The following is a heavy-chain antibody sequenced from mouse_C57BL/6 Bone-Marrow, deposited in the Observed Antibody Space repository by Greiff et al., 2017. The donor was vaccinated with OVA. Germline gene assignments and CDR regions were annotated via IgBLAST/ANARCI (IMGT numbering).Heavy chain of an antibody. V-gene: IGHV14-4*01. CDR1: GFNIKDDY. D-gene: IGHD2-2*01. CDR2: IDPENGDT. CDR3: TTLLWFYFDY. Sequence: VQLQQSGAELVRPGASVKLSCTASGFNIKDDYMHWVKQRPEQGLEWIGWIDPENGDTEYASKFQGKATITADTSSNTAYLQLSSLTSEDTAVYYCTTLLWFYFDYWGQGTTLTVSS. J-gene: IGHJ2*01.